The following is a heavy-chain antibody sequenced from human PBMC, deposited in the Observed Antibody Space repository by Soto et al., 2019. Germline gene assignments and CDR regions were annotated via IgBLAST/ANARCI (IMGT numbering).Heavy chain of an antibody. D-gene: IGHD2-21*02. CDR3: AKARDSGDFAGSFDS. CDR2: IGGRGGNA. V-gene: IGHV3-23*01. J-gene: IGHJ4*02. CDR1: GFTFNDYA. Sequence: GASVKVSCAASGFTFNDYAINWVRQLPGRGLEYVSGIGGRGGNAFYADSMKGRFIISRDNSKNTVYLQMNNLRVDDSAMYYCAKARDSGDFAGSFDSWGQGTLVTVSS.